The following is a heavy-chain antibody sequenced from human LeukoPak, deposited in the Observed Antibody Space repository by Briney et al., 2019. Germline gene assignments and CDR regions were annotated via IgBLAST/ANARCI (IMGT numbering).Heavy chain of an antibody. CDR1: GGSINRSNFY. CDR2: IYSSGST. D-gene: IGHD5-18*01. J-gene: IGHJ4*02. V-gene: IGHV4-39*07. Sequence: TSETLSLTCTVSGGSINRSNFYWGWMRQPPGKGLEWIGSIYSSGSTHYNPSLKSRVTISVDTSKNHFSLKLTSVTAADTAVYYCARTTANSAILGAYWGQGALVTVSS. CDR3: ARTTANSAILGAY.